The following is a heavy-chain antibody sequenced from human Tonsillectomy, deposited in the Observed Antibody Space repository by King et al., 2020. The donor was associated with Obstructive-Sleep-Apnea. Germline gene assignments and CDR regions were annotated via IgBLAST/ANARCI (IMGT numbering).Heavy chain of an antibody. CDR1: GYSFSSHW. Sequence: QLVQSGAEVKKPGTSLGISCKGSGYSFSSHWISWVRQMPGKGLKWMGRIDHADSYTNYIPSFQGHVTISTDNSITTAYLQWSSLRASDTAMYYCARHSISGDSLYWGQGTLVTVSS. CDR3: ARHSISGDSLY. V-gene: IGHV5-10-1*01. D-gene: IGHD2/OR15-2a*01. CDR2: IDHADSYT. J-gene: IGHJ4*02.